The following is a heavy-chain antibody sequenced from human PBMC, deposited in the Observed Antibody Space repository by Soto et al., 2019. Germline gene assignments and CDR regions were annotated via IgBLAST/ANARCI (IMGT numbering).Heavy chain of an antibody. CDR3: ATEKRRGPHNWFDP. V-gene: IGHV1-24*01. Sequence: ASVKVSCTVSGYTLTELSIHWVRQAPGKGLEWMGGFDPEDGETIYAQKFQGRVTMTEDTSTDTAYMELSSLRSEDTAVYYCATEKRRGPHNWFDPWGQGTLVTVSS. CDR2: FDPEDGET. CDR1: GYTLTELS. J-gene: IGHJ5*02. D-gene: IGHD5-12*01.